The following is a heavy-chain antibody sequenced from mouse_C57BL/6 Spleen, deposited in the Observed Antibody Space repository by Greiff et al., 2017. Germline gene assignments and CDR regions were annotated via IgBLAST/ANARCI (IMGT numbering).Heavy chain of an antibody. CDR1: GYAFTNYL. V-gene: IGHV1-54*01. CDR3: ARSYYGNYYAMDY. J-gene: IGHJ4*01. D-gene: IGHD2-10*01. Sequence: VQLQQSGAELVRPGTSVKVSCKASGYAFTNYLIEWVKQRPGQGLEWIGVINPGSGGTNSNEKFKGKATLTADKSSSTAYMQLSSLTSEDSAVYFCARSYYGNYYAMDYWGQGTSVTVSS. CDR2: INPGSGGT.